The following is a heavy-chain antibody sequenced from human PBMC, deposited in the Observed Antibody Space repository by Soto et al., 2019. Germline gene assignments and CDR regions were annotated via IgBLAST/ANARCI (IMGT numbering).Heavy chain of an antibody. CDR2: IYSGGST. CDR1: GFTVSSNS. V-gene: IGHV3-66*01. Sequence: EVQLVESGGGLVQPGGSLRPSCAASGFTVSSNSMSWVRQAPGKGLEWVSVIYSGGSTYYADSVKGRFTISRDNSKNTLYLQMNSLRAEDTAVYYCARDPYSSGWYLPWGQGTLVTVSS. CDR3: ARDPYSSGWYLP. D-gene: IGHD6-19*01. J-gene: IGHJ5*02.